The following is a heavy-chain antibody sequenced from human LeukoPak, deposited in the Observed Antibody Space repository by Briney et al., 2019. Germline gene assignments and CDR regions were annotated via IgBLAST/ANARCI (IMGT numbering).Heavy chain of an antibody. D-gene: IGHD6-6*01. CDR2: ISSSGSTI. V-gene: IGHV3-48*03. CDR1: GFTFSSYE. CDR3: ARGLIVHLGHPYYFDY. J-gene: IGHJ4*02. Sequence: GGSLRLSCAASGFTFSSYEMNWVRQAPGKGQEWVSYISSSGSTIYYADSVKGRFTISRDNAKNSLYLQMNSLRAEDTAVYYCARGLIVHLGHPYYFDYWGQGTLVTVSS.